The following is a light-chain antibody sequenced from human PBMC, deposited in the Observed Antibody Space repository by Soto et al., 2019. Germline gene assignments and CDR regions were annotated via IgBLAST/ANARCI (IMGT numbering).Light chain of an antibody. Sequence: EIVLTQSPGTLSLSPGERATLSCRASRSVISRYLAWYQQKPGQAPRLLIYGASTMATGVPDRFSGSGSGREFTLTISRLECDDLELHHCHEAGYAPNTFGQGTKLDSK. V-gene: IGKV3-20*01. CDR2: GAS. CDR3: HEAGYAPNT. CDR1: RSVISRY. J-gene: IGKJ2*01.